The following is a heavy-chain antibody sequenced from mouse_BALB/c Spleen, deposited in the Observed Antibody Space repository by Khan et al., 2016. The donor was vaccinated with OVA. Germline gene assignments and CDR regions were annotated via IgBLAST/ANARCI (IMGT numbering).Heavy chain of an antibody. V-gene: IGHV1-7*01. CDR3: AIRGLRWDVDY. Sequence: QVRLQQSGAELAKPGASVKMSCKASGYTFINYWILWVKQRPGQGLEWIGYINPSTGYTEYNQNFKDKATLTADKSSSTAYMQLSSLTSEDSAVYYWAIRGLRWDVDYWGQGTTLPVSS. J-gene: IGHJ2*01. D-gene: IGHD1-1*01. CDR2: INPSTGYT. CDR1: GYTFINYW.